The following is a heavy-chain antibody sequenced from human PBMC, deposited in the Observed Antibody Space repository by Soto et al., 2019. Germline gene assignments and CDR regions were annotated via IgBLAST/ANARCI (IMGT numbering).Heavy chain of an antibody. CDR3: ARWEGRGRGFLW. V-gene: IGHV3-33*01. CDR2: IGYDGSNK. D-gene: IGHD3-16*01. J-gene: IGHJ4*02. Sequence: QVQLVESGGGVVQPGRSLRLSCAASGSTFSSYGMHWVRQAPGKGLEWVALIGYDGSNKDYADSLKGRFTISRDNVKNKSVVQMNGRMDGDAAVEYCARWEGRGRGFLWWGQGTLVT. CDR1: GSTFSSYG.